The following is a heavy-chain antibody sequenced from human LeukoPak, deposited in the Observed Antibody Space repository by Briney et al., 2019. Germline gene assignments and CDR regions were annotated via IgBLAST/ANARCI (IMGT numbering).Heavy chain of an antibody. Sequence: SETLSLTCTVSGGSISSYYWSWIRQPPGKGLEWIGYIYYSGSTNYNPSLKSRVTISVDTSKNQFSLELSSVTAADTAVYYCARAIDGYNLDFDYWGQGTLVTVSS. CDR3: ARAIDGYNLDFDY. D-gene: IGHD5-24*01. J-gene: IGHJ4*02. CDR1: GGSISSYY. CDR2: IYYSGST. V-gene: IGHV4-59*01.